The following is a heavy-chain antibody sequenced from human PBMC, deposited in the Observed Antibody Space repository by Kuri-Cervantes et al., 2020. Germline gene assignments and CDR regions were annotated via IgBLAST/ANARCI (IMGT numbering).Heavy chain of an antibody. CDR3: ATTVIAAAGTGAFDI. CDR1: GYTFTSYA. Sequence: ASVKVSCKASGYTFTSYAMNWVRQAPGQGLEWMWWISAFNGNTNYAQSFQGRVTMTEDTSTDTAYMELSSLRSEDTAVYYCATTVIAAAGTGAFDIWGQGTMVTVSS. J-gene: IGHJ3*02. D-gene: IGHD6-13*01. V-gene: IGHV1-18*01. CDR2: ISAFNGNT.